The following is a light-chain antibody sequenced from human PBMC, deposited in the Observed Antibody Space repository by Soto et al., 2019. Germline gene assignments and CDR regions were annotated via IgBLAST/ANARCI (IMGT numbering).Light chain of an antibody. CDR2: GAS. J-gene: IGKJ1*01. CDR1: QSVSSN. Sequence: EIVMTQSPATLSVSPGERATLSCRASQSVSSNLAWYKQKPGQAPRLLIYGASTRATGIPARFSGSGSGTEFTLTISSLQSEDFAVYYCQQYNNWPQTFGQGPKVEIK. CDR3: QQYNNWPQT. V-gene: IGKV3-15*01.